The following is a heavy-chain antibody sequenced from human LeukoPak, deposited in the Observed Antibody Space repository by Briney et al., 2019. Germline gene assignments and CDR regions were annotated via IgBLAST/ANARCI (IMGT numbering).Heavy chain of an antibody. Sequence: SVKVSCKASGYTFTGYYMHWVRQAPGQGLEWMGWINPNSGGTNYAQKFQGWVTMTRDTSISTAYMELSRLRSDDTAVYYCARAYYYDSSGYYYDGAFDIWGQGTMVTVSS. CDR1: GYTFTGYY. V-gene: IGHV1-2*04. J-gene: IGHJ3*02. CDR3: ARAYYYDSSGYYYDGAFDI. D-gene: IGHD3-22*01. CDR2: INPNSGGT.